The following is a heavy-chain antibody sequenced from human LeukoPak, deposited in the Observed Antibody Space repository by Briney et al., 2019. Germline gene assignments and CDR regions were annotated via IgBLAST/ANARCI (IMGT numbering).Heavy chain of an antibody. CDR3: ARGADSSGHYSIFYFDY. CDR1: GGSISSYY. V-gene: IGHV4-59*01. J-gene: IGHJ4*02. CDR2: IYYSGST. D-gene: IGHD3-22*01. Sequence: SETLSLTCTVSGGSISSYYWNWIRQPPGKGLEWIGYIYYSGSTNYNPSLKSRVTTSVDTSKNQFSLKLSSVTAADTAVYYCARGADSSGHYSIFYFDYWGQGTLVTVSS.